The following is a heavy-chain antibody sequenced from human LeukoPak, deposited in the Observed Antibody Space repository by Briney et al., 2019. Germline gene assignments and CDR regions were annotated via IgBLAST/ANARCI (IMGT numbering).Heavy chain of an antibody. V-gene: IGHV4-39*01. J-gene: IGHJ4*02. Sequence: PSETLSLTCTVSGGYISSSSYYWGWIRQPPGKGLEWIGSIYYSGSTYYNPSLKSRVTISVDTSKNQFSLKLSSVTAADTAVYYCARQPRGIAVAGFDYWGQGTLVTVSS. CDR2: IYYSGST. CDR1: GGYISSSSYY. CDR3: ARQPRGIAVAGFDY. D-gene: IGHD6-19*01.